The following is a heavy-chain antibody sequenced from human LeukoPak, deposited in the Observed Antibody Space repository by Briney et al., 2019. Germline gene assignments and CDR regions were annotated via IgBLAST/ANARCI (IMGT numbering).Heavy chain of an antibody. J-gene: IGHJ4*02. V-gene: IGHV3-30*18. Sequence: GGSLRLSCAASGFTFSSYGMHWVRQAPGKGLEWVAVISYDGSNKYYADSVKGRFTISRDNSKNTLYLQMNSLRAEDTAVYYCAKDVGKWESLHFFDYWGQGTLVTVSS. CDR3: AKDVGKWESLHFFDY. CDR2: ISYDGSNK. CDR1: GFTFSSYG. D-gene: IGHD1-26*01.